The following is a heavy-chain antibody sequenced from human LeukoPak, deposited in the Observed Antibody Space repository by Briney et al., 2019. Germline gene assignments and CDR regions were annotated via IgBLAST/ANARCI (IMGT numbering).Heavy chain of an antibody. J-gene: IGHJ4*02. D-gene: IGHD3-9*01. CDR3: ARGPVRLARPYDF. Sequence: SSETLSLTCTVQGGSLSGAYWTWIRRPPGKGLEWIGEINHTGSTNYNPSFKSRVTMSADTPKNQFSLNLTSVTAADTALYYCARGPVRLARPYDFWGQGTLVTVSS. V-gene: IGHV4-34*01. CDR2: INHTGST. CDR1: GGSLSGAY.